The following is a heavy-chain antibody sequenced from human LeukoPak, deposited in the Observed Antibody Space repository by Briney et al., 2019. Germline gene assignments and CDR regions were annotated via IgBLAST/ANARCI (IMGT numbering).Heavy chain of an antibody. V-gene: IGHV3-23*01. D-gene: IGHD2-15*01. J-gene: IGHJ3*02. Sequence: GGSLRLSCAASGFTFTTNAMSWVRQAPGKGLEWVSAISGRTGATYYADSEKGRFTISRDNSKSTLYLQMDSLRAEDTAVYYCAKDRMSTAYAFDIWGQGTMVTVSS. CDR2: ISGRTGAT. CDR1: GFTFTTNA. CDR3: AKDRMSTAYAFDI.